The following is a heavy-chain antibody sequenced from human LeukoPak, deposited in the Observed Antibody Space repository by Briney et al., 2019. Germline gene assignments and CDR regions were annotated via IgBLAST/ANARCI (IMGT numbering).Heavy chain of an antibody. J-gene: IGHJ3*01. Sequence: SQTLSLTCAISGDSVSSNSAAWNWIRQSPSRGLEWLGGTYYRSKWYNDYAVSVKSRITVNPDTSKNQLSLQLNSVTPEDTAVYYCARGGQGDGYSADEAFDFWGQGTMVTVSS. CDR2: TYYRSKWYN. V-gene: IGHV6-1*01. CDR3: ARGGQGDGYSADEAFDF. CDR1: GDSVSSNSAA. D-gene: IGHD5-24*01.